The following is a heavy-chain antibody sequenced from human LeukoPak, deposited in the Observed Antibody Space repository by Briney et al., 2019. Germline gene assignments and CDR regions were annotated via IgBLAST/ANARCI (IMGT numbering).Heavy chain of an antibody. CDR3: ARGGDFWSGYYPSGPSNYYYYMDV. CDR2: IYYSGST. V-gene: IGHV4-59*01. Sequence: SETLSLTCTVSGGSISSYYWNWIRQPPGKGLEWIGYIYYSGSTNYNPSLKSRVTISVDTSKNQFSLKLSSVTAADTAVYYCARGGDFWSGYYPSGPSNYYYYMDVWGKGTTVTVSS. D-gene: IGHD3-3*01. CDR1: GGSISSYY. J-gene: IGHJ6*03.